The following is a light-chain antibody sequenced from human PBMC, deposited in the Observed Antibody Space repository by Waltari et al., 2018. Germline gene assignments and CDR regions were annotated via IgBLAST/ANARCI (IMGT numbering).Light chain of an antibody. CDR3: QSYDSALSAV. V-gene: IGLV1-40*01. Sequence: QSVLPQPPSVSGAPGQTVIISCGGSSSNIGAGYDVHWYQQLPGAAPKLLIYAYSSRPSGVPDRFYGSKSGSSASLAINGLQPEDEADYYCQSYDSALSAVFGGGTQVTVL. J-gene: IGLJ3*02. CDR2: AYS. CDR1: SSNIGAGYD.